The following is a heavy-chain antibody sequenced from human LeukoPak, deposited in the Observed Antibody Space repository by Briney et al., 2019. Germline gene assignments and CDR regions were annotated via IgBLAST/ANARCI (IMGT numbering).Heavy chain of an antibody. CDR1: GGSISSSNW. V-gene: IGHV4-4*02. J-gene: IGHJ4*02. D-gene: IGHD4-17*01. Sequence: SETLSLTCAISGGSISSSNWWTWVRQPPGKGLEWVGEIYLRGNTNYNPSLESRVTISVDESKTQLSLRLESVTAADTAVYYCARGTITTVTDSWGPGTLVTVSS. CDR3: ARGTITTVTDS. CDR2: IYLRGNT.